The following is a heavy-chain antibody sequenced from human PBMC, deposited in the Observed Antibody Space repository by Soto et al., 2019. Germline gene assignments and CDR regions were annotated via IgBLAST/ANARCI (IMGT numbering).Heavy chain of an antibody. CDR2: MNPNTGNS. CDR1: GYTFTSYD. CDR3: ARRAETNGWNGFGADKYYFDF. J-gene: IGHJ4*02. Sequence: ASVKVSCKASGYTFTSYDIYWVRQATGQGLEWMGWMNPNTGNSGYAQKFEGRVTMTSDTSISTAHMELSSLRSEDTAVYYCARRAETNGWNGFGADKYYFDFWGQGTLVTVSS. D-gene: IGHD1-1*01. V-gene: IGHV1-8*01.